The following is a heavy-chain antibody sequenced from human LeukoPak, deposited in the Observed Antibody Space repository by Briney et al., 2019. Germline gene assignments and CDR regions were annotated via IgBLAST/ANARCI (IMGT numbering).Heavy chain of an antibody. CDR2: ISYDGSNK. CDR3: AREVVVAATYPYYYYMDV. J-gene: IGHJ6*03. CDR1: GFTFSSYA. D-gene: IGHD2-15*01. V-gene: IGHV3-30*04. Sequence: GGSLRLSCAASGFTFSSYAMHWVRQAPGKGLEWVAVISYDGSNKYYADSVKGRFTISRDNSKNTLYLQMNSLRAEDTAVYYCAREVVVAATYPYYYYMDVWGKGTTVTV.